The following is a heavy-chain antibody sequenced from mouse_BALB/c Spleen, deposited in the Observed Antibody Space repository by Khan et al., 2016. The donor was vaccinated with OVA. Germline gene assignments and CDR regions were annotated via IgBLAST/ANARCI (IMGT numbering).Heavy chain of an antibody. J-gene: IGHJ3*01. Sequence: QVRLQQSGAELVRPGVSVKISCKGSGYTFTDYAMHWVKQSHAKSLEWIGVISTYYGDADYNQKFKGKATLTVDKSSSTAYMELARLTSEDSAIYYCARGSDNSRFAYWGQGTLVTVSA. CDR1: GYTFTDYA. CDR3: ARGSDNSRFAY. V-gene: IGHV1S137*01. CDR2: ISTYYGDA. D-gene: IGHD1-3*01.